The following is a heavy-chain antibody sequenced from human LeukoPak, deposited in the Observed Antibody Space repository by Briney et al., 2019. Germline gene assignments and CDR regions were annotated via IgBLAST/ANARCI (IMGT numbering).Heavy chain of an antibody. D-gene: IGHD2-21*01. J-gene: IGHJ4*02. CDR3: AKGSLPFRSVYFDY. CDR2: ISGSGGST. Sequence: GGTLRLSCAASGFTFSSYGMSWVRQAPGKGLEWVSSISGSGGSTYYADSVKGRFTISRDNSKNTLYLQMYSLRAEDTAVYYCAKGSLPFRSVYFDYWGQGALVTVSS. V-gene: IGHV3-23*01. CDR1: GFTFSSYG.